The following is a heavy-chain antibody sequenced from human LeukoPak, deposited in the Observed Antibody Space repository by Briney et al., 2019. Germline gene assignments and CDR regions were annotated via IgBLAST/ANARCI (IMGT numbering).Heavy chain of an antibody. CDR3: ARDLGVAMVESDAFDI. CDR1: GYTFTSYG. D-gene: IGHD5-18*01. Sequence: ASVKVSCKASGYTFTSYGISWVRQAPGQGLEWMGWISAYNGNTNYAQKLQGRVTMTTDTSTSTAYMELRSLRSDDTAVYYCARDLGVAMVESDAFDIWGQGTMVTVSS. J-gene: IGHJ3*02. V-gene: IGHV1-18*01. CDR2: ISAYNGNT.